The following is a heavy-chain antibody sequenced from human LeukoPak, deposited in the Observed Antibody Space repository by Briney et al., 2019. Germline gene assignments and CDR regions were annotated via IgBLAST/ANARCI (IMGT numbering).Heavy chain of an antibody. CDR1: DYSISSDYY. D-gene: IGHD3-22*01. V-gene: IGHV4-38-2*02. J-gene: IGHJ6*03. CDR2: IYHTGST. Sequence: SETLSLTCTVSDYSISSDYYYAWIRQPPGKGLEWIGSIYHTGSTYYNPSLKSRVTISVDTSKNQFSLKLSSVTAADTAVYYCARVLADYYDSSGYHPHYYYYYMDVWGKGTTVTISS. CDR3: ARVLADYYDSSGYHPHYYYYYMDV.